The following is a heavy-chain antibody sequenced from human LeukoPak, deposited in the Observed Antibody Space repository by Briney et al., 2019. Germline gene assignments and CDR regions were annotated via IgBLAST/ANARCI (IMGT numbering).Heavy chain of an antibody. CDR1: GGSISSSSYY. CDR3: ARVFYSSLGELQH. J-gene: IGHJ1*01. D-gene: IGHD6-13*01. Sequence: PSETLSLTCTVSGGSISSSSYYWGWIRQPPGKGLEGIGSIYYSGSTYYNPSLKSRVTISVDTSKNQFSLKLSSVTAADTAVYYCARVFYSSLGELQHWGQGTLVTVSS. V-gene: IGHV4-39*01. CDR2: IYYSGST.